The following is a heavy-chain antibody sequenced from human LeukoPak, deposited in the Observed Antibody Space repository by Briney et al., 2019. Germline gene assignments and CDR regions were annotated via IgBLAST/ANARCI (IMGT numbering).Heavy chain of an antibody. Sequence: NASETLSLTCAVYGGSFSGYYWSWIRQPPGKRLEWIGEINHSGSTNYNPSLKSRVTISVDTSKNQFSLKLSSVTAADTAVYYCARGPTGPSDVWGKGTTVTVSS. CDR2: INHSGST. J-gene: IGHJ6*04. CDR3: ARGPTGPSDV. V-gene: IGHV4-34*01. CDR1: GGSFSGYY.